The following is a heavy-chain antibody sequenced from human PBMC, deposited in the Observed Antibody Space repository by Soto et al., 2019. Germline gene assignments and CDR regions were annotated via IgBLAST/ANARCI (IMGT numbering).Heavy chain of an antibody. CDR1: GGTFSSYA. D-gene: IGHD6-13*01. Sequence: QVPLLQSGAEVTKPGSSVKVSCKASGGTFSSYAISWVRQAPGQGLEWMGGLIPIFGTANYAQKFQGRVTITADETTSTAYMELSSLRSEDTAVYYCAREIAPYSSSPHYYYGMDVWVDGTTVTVS. CDR3: AREIAPYSSSPHYYYGMDV. CDR2: LIPIFGTA. J-gene: IGHJ6*02. V-gene: IGHV1-69*12.